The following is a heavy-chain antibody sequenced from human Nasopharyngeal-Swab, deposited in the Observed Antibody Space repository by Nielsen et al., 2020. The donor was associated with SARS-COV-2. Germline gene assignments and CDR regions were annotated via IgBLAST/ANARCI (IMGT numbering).Heavy chain of an antibody. J-gene: IGHJ4*02. CDR1: GFAFSSYW. Sequence: GGSLRLSCAAPGFAFSSYWMHWVRQAPGKGLVWVSRMNSDGRTINYADSVKGRFTISRDNAQNTLYLQMNSLRDEDTAVYYCARAGNYRFDYWGQGTLVTVSS. CDR2: MNSDGRTI. V-gene: IGHV3-74*01. D-gene: IGHD1-7*01. CDR3: ARAGNYRFDY.